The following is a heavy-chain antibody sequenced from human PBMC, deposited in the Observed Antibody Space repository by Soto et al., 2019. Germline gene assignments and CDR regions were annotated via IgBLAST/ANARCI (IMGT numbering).Heavy chain of an antibody. CDR2: IYYSGST. V-gene: IGHV4-59*04. D-gene: IGHD2-15*01. CDR3: ARQCRGVTCHWFVP. CDR1: GGSMSSYY. Sequence: SETLSLTCTVSGGSMSSYYWSWIRQPPGKGLEWIGYIYYSGSTYYNPSLKSRVTISVDTSKNQFSLTLTSVTAADTAVYYCARQCRGVTCHWFVPWGQGTLVTVS. J-gene: IGHJ5*02.